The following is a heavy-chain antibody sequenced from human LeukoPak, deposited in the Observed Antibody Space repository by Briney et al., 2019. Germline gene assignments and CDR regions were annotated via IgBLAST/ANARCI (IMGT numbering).Heavy chain of an antibody. Sequence: GGSLRLSCAASGFSFSDYAMHWVRQSPGKGLEYVSAISSNGRSIHYANSVDGRFTISKDNSQNTLYLQMDSLRAEDMAVYYCARDTCGCGSGWHLYWYFDLWGRGTLVTVSS. CDR3: ARDTCGCGSGWHLYWYFDL. CDR2: ISSNGRSI. V-gene: IGHV3-64*01. J-gene: IGHJ2*01. D-gene: IGHD6-19*01. CDR1: GFSFSDYA.